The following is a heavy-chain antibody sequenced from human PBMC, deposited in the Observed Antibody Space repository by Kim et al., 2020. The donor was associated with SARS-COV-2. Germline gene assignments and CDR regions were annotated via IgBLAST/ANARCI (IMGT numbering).Heavy chain of an antibody. D-gene: IGHD2-2*01. Sequence: DSVKGRLTISRDNSKNTLYLQMNSLRAEDTAVYYCAKYCSRSSCFPDFDYWGQGSLVTVSS. J-gene: IGHJ4*02. CDR3: AKYCSRSSCFPDFDY. V-gene: IGHV3-23*01.